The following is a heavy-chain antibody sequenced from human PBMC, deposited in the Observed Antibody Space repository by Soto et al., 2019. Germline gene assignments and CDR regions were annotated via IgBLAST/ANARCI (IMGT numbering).Heavy chain of an antibody. CDR2: IFHSGSA. Sequence: SETLSLTCVVSGYSISSGYHWGWIRQAPGKGLEWIGSIFHSGSAHYNPSLRSRVTVSVAPSRNQFSLTLKSVTAADTAMYFCARQYSISSTWFDPWGQGTLVTVSS. CDR1: GYSISSGYH. CDR3: ARQYSISSTWFDP. J-gene: IGHJ5*02. V-gene: IGHV4-38-2*01. D-gene: IGHD5-12*01.